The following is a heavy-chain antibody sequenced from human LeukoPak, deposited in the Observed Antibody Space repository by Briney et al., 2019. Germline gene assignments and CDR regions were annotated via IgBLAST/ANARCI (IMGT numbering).Heavy chain of an antibody. CDR2: IYYSGST. V-gene: IGHV4-59*01. CDR3: ARGITDSIWYLDY. Sequence: PSETLSLTCTVSGGHISTYYWSWIRQAPGKGLEWIGYIYYSGSTKYNPSLKSRVIISVDTSKNQFSLKLSSVTAADTAVYFCARGITDSIWYLDYWGQGTLVTVSS. CDR1: GGHISTYY. J-gene: IGHJ4*02. D-gene: IGHD3-22*01.